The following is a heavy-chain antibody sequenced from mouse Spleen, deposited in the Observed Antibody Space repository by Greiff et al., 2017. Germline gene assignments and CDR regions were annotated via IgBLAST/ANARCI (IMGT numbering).Heavy chain of an antibody. Sequence: VQLQQSGAELVRPGTSVKMSCKASGYTFTNYWIGWAKQRPGHGLEWIGDIYPGGGYTNYNEKFKGKATLTADKSSSTAYMQFSSLTSEDSAIYYCARGGLYYDYPYWYFDVWGAGTTVTVSS. CDR1: GYTFTNYW. D-gene: IGHD2-4*01. J-gene: IGHJ1*01. V-gene: IGHV1-63*01. CDR2: IYPGGGYT. CDR3: ARGGLYYDYPYWYFDV.